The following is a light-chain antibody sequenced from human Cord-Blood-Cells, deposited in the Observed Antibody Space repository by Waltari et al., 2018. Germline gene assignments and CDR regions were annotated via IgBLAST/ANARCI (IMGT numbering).Light chain of an antibody. CDR3: QAGDSSTVV. Sequence: SYELTQPPSVSVSPGQTASITCSGDKLGDKYACWYQQKPGQSPVLVIYQDSKRPSGIPGQVSGANSGNTATLTISGTQAMDEADYCCQAGDSSTVVFGGGTKLTVL. J-gene: IGLJ2*01. CDR1: KLGDKY. V-gene: IGLV3-1*01. CDR2: QDS.